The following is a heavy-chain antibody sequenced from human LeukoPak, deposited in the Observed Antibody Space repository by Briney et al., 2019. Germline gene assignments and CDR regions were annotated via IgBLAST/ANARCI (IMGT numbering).Heavy chain of an antibody. Sequence: ASVKFSCKASGYTFTSYDINWVRQATGQGLEWMGWMNPNSGNTGYAQKFQGRVTITRDTSASTVYMELSSLTSEDTAVYYCARVGENYGYDYWGQGTLVTVSS. V-gene: IGHV1-8*03. CDR2: MNPNSGNT. CDR1: GYTFTSYD. J-gene: IGHJ4*02. D-gene: IGHD3-10*01. CDR3: ARVGENYGYDY.